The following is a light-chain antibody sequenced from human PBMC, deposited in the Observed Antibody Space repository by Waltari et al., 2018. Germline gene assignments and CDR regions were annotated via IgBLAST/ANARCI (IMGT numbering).Light chain of an antibody. J-gene: IGKJ4*01. CDR2: GAS. Sequence: EIVMTQSPATVSVSPGERATLSCRASQSVSRKVAWYQQKPGQAPRLLFYGASTRATGIPARFSGSGSGTEYTLTISSLQSEDFAVYYCQQYDNWPLTFGGGTKVEIK. V-gene: IGKV3-15*01. CDR3: QQYDNWPLT. CDR1: QSVSRK.